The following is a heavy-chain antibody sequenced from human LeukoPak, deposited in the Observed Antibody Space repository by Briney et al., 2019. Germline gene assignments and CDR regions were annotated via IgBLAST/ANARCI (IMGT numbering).Heavy chain of an antibody. CDR2: IYHTGST. J-gene: IGHJ5*02. Sequence: NPSETLSLTCTVSGDSISAYYWSWIRQSPGKGLEWIGYIYHTGSTTYNPSLKSRVTISVDTSKSQFSLKLTSVTAADTAVYYCAKEGLAGGFDPWGQGTLVTVSS. V-gene: IGHV4-59*01. D-gene: IGHD3-10*01. CDR3: AKEGLAGGFDP. CDR1: GDSISAYY.